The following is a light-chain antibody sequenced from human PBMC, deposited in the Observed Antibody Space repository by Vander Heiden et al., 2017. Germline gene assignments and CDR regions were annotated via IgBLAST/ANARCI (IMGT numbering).Light chain of an antibody. CDR3: AAWDDSLSGPHVV. J-gene: IGLJ2*01. V-gene: IGLV1-47*01. CDR2: RSN. CDR1: SSNIGSNH. Sequence: QSVLTQPPPASGTPGQRVTISCSGSSSNIGSNHVYWYQQLPGTAPNLLIYRSNQRPSGVPDRFSGSKSGTSASPAISRRRSEDEADYYCAAWDDSLSGPHVVFGGGTKLTVL.